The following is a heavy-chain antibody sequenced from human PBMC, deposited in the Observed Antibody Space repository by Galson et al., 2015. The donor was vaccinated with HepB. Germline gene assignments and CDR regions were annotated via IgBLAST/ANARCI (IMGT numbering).Heavy chain of an antibody. CDR2: ISGSGGST. CDR1: GFTFSSYA. J-gene: IGHJ6*02. D-gene: IGHD3-3*01. V-gene: IGHV3-23*01. Sequence: SLRLSCAASGFTFSSYAMSWVRQAPGKGPEWVSAISGSGGSTYYADSVKGRFTISRDNSKNTLYLQMNSLRAEDTAVYYCAAYYDFWSGYYGGYYYGMDVWGQGTTVTVSS. CDR3: AAYYDFWSGYYGGYYYGMDV.